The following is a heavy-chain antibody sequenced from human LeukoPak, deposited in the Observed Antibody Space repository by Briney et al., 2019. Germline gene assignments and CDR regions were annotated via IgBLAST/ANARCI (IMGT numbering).Heavy chain of an antibody. CDR3: ARDSVQLWSPYYFDY. Sequence: ASVIVSCKASGYTFTSYGISWVLQAPGQGLEWMGWISAYNGNTNYAQKLQGRVTMTTDTSTSTAYMELRSLRSDDTAVYYCARDSVQLWSPYYFDYWGQGTLVTVSS. D-gene: IGHD5-18*01. J-gene: IGHJ4*02. CDR2: ISAYNGNT. V-gene: IGHV1-18*01. CDR1: GYTFTSYG.